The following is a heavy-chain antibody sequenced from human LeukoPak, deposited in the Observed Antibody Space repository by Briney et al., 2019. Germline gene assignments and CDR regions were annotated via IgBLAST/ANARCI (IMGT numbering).Heavy chain of an antibody. CDR3: ARGSRDGYADDY. V-gene: IGHV4-61*02. J-gene: IGHJ4*02. D-gene: IGHD5-24*01. CDR2: IYTSGST. Sequence: PSETLSLTCTVSGGSISSGSYYWSWIRQPAGKGLEWIGRIYTSGSTNYNPSLKSRVTISVDTSKNQFSLKLSSVTAADTAVYYCARGSRDGYADDYWGQGTLVTVSS. CDR1: GGSISSGSYY.